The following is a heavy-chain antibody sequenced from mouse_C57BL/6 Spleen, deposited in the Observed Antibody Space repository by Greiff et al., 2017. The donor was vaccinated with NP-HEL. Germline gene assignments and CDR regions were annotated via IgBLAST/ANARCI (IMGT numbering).Heavy chain of an antibody. CDR3: ARSFTTTVVAHFDY. D-gene: IGHD1-1*01. V-gene: IGHV5-17*01. CDR2: ISSGSSTI. J-gene: IGHJ2*01. CDR1: GFTFSDYG. Sequence: EVQVVESGGGLVKPGGSLKLSCAASGFTFSDYGMHWVRQAPEKGLEWVAYISSGSSTIYYADTVKGRFTISRDNAKNTLFLQMTSLRSEDTAMYYCARSFTTTVVAHFDYWGQGTTLTVSS.